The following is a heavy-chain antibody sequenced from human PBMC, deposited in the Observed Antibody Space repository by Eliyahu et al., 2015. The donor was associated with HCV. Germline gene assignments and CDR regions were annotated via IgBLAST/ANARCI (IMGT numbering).Heavy chain of an antibody. CDR1: GGSISNYY. Sequence: QVQLQESGPGLVKPSETLSLTCTVSGGSISNYYWSWIRQPPGKGLEWIGYIYYNGSTNYNPSLKSRVTISVDTSKNQFSLKLTSVTAADTAVYYCARDRQQLIRGHFDYWGQGTLVTVSS. D-gene: IGHD6-13*01. CDR3: ARDRQQLIRGHFDY. J-gene: IGHJ4*02. CDR2: IYYNGST. V-gene: IGHV4-59*01.